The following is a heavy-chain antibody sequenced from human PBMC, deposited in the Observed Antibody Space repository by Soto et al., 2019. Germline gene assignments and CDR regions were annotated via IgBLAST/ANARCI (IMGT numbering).Heavy chain of an antibody. Sequence: QVQLVQSGAEVKKPGASVKVSCKASGYTFTSYDINWVRQATGQGLEWMGWMNPNSGNTGYAQKFQGRVTMTRNNSISTAYMELSSLRSEDTAVYYCARERTGTTSNWFDPWGQGTLVTVSS. CDR2: MNPNSGNT. J-gene: IGHJ5*02. CDR3: ARERTGTTSNWFDP. D-gene: IGHD1-7*01. V-gene: IGHV1-8*01. CDR1: GYTFTSYD.